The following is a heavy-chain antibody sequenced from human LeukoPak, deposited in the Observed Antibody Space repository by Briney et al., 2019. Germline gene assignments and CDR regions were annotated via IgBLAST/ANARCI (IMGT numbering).Heavy chain of an antibody. V-gene: IGHV1-46*01. Sequence: GASVKVSRKASGYTFTSYYMHWVRQAPGQGLEWMGIINPSGGSTSYAQKFQGRVTMTRDTSTSTVYMELSSLRSEDTAVYYCARGCGIQLWFGACPYGMDVWGQGTTVTVSS. D-gene: IGHD5-18*01. J-gene: IGHJ6*02. CDR1: GYTFTSYY. CDR2: INPSGGST. CDR3: ARGCGIQLWFGACPYGMDV.